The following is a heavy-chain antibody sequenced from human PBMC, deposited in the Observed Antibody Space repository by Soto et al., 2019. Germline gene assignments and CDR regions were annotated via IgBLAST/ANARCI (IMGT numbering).Heavy chain of an antibody. CDR1: GFTFYIYA. Sequence: GGSLRLSCAASGFTFYIYAMSWVRQAPGKGLEWVSGIFGNGGGISYADSVKGRFTISRDNSNNILYLQMNSLRAEDTAVYYCARDLDTAAAGIFDYWGQGTLVTVSS. J-gene: IGHJ4*02. V-gene: IGHV3-23*01. D-gene: IGHD6-13*01. CDR3: ARDLDTAAAGIFDY. CDR2: IFGNGGGI.